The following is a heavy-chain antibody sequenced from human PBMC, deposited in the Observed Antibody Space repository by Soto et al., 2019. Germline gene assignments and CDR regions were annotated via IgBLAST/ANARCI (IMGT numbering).Heavy chain of an antibody. V-gene: IGHV3-33*01. J-gene: IGHJ4*02. CDR1: GFTFSSYG. D-gene: IGHD3-22*01. CDR3: ARDSSGYIQGVLFSFDY. Sequence: GGSLRLSCAASGFTFSSYGMHWVRQAPGKGLEWVAVIWYDGSNKYYADSVKGRFTISRDNSKNTLYLQMNSLRAEDTAVYYCARDSSGYIQGVLFSFDYWGQGTLVTVSS. CDR2: IWYDGSNK.